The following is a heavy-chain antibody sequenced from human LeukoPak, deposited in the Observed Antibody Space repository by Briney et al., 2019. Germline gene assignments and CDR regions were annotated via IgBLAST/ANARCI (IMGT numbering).Heavy chain of an antibody. J-gene: IGHJ4*02. CDR2: ISYDGSNK. V-gene: IGHV3-30-3*01. CDR1: GFTFSSFA. CDR3: AREITMVRGVTETRDY. D-gene: IGHD3-10*01. Sequence: PGGSLRLSCAASGFTFSSFAMHWVRQAPGKGLEWVAVISYDGSNKYYADSVKGRFTISRDNSKNTLYLQMNSLRAEDTAVYYCAREITMVRGVTETRDYWGQGTLVTVSS.